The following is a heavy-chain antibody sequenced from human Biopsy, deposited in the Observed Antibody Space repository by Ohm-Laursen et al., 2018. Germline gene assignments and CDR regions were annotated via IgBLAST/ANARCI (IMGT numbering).Heavy chain of an antibody. D-gene: IGHD4-17*01. CDR3: ARDSPSYADYPLDS. J-gene: IGHJ4*02. CDR1: GGSIISYY. V-gene: IGHV4-4*07. Sequence: SDTLSLTCTVSGGSIISYYWNWIRQPAGKGLEWIGRIYSSGGTRYNPSLKSRVTMSLGTSESRFSLELASVTAADTAVYYSARDSPSYADYPLDSWGPGILVTVS. CDR2: IYSSGGT.